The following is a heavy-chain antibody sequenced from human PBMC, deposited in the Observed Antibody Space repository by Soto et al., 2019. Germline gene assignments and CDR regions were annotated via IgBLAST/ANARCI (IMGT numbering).Heavy chain of an antibody. V-gene: IGHV3-30*18. J-gene: IGHJ4*02. Sequence: QVQLVESGGGVVQPGRSLRLSCAASGFTFSHYAMHWVRQAPGKGLEWVALMSYDGSNEYYADSVKGRFTISRDNSKNTLYRQMNSLRAEDTAVYYCAKDGSHNFAYWGQGTLVTVSS. CDR2: MSYDGSNE. D-gene: IGHD1-26*01. CDR1: GFTFSHYA. CDR3: AKDGSHNFAY.